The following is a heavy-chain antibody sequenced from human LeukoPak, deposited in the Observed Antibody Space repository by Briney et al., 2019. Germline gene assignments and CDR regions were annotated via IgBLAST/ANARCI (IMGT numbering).Heavy chain of an antibody. CDR3: ARYSVFGETPRGHFDR. CDR1: GFTFSSYP. Sequence: SGGSLRLSCAASGFTFSSYPMTWVRQAPGKGLEWVSAISGSGGSTYYADSVKGRFTISRDNSKNTLFLQVNSPRAEDAAMYYCARYSVFGETPRGHFDRWGQGTLVTVSS. V-gene: IGHV3-23*01. CDR2: ISGSGGST. J-gene: IGHJ4*02. D-gene: IGHD3-10*01.